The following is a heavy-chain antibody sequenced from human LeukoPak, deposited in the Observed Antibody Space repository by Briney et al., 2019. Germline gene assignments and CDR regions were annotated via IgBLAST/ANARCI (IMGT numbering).Heavy chain of an antibody. J-gene: IGHJ3*02. CDR1: GGSISSYY. Sequence: PSETLSLTCTVSGGSISSYYWSWIRQPPGKGLEWIGYIYYSGSTNYNPSLKSRVTISVDTSKNQFSLKLSSVTAADTAVYYCARGTYYYGSGSYLPDAFDIWGQGTMVTVSS. V-gene: IGHV4-59*01. CDR2: IYYSGST. CDR3: ARGTYYYGSGSYLPDAFDI. D-gene: IGHD3-10*01.